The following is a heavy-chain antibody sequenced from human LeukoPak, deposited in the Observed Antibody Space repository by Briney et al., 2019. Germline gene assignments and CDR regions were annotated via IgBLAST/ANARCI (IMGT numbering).Heavy chain of an antibody. CDR2: ISGSGGST. D-gene: IGHD5-18*01. J-gene: IGHJ4*02. CDR3: AKVDTAMDEFDY. CDR1: GFTFSSYA. V-gene: IGHV3-23*01. Sequence: GGSLRLSCAASGFTFSSYAMSWVRKAPGKGLEWVSAISGSGGSTYYADSVKGRFTISRDNSKNTLYLQMNSLRAEDTAVYYCAKVDTAMDEFDYWGQGTLVTVSS.